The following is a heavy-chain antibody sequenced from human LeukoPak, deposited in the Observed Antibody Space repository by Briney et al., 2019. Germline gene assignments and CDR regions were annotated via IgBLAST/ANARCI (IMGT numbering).Heavy chain of an antibody. CDR3: ARDSGSYYDRYYYYGMDV. Sequence: SVKVSCKASGGTFSSYAISWVRQAPGQGLEWMGGIIPIFGTANCAQKFQGRVTITADESTSTAYMELSSLRSEDTAVYYCARDSGSYYDRYYYYGMDVWGQGTTVTVSS. D-gene: IGHD1-26*01. CDR1: GGTFSSYA. J-gene: IGHJ6*02. V-gene: IGHV1-69*13. CDR2: IIPIFGTA.